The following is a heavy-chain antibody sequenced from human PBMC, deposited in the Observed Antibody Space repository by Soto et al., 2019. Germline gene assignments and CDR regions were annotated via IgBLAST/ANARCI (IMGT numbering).Heavy chain of an antibody. J-gene: IGHJ4*02. CDR3: TRVLLGGYYGSDFDF. V-gene: IGHV3-9*01. CDR1: GFTFNDYA. Sequence: EVQVVEFGGGLVQPGRSLRLSCAASGFTFNDYAMHWVRQVPGKGLEWVSGIDWSGDNVGYGDSVKGRFTISRDNAKNSLYLQMNSLRADDTAIYYCTRVLLGGYYGSDFDFWGQGTQVTVSS. CDR2: IDWSGDNV. D-gene: IGHD1-26*01.